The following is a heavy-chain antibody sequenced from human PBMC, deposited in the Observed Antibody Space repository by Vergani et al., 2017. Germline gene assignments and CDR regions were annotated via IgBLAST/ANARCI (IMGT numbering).Heavy chain of an antibody. D-gene: IGHD3-9*01. CDR2: IYSTGIT. V-gene: IGHV4-59*13. Sequence: QVQLEESGPGLVKPSETLSLTCTVSGGYFNTYYWSWIRQSPGKGLEWIGYIYSTGITNYNPSLNSRVTMSVDTSKNQFSLKLRSVTAADTAVYFCARVMYRDEASTGYRLEGMDIWGQGTTVTISS. J-gene: IGHJ6*02. CDR1: GGYFNTYY. CDR3: ARVMYRDEASTGYRLEGMDI.